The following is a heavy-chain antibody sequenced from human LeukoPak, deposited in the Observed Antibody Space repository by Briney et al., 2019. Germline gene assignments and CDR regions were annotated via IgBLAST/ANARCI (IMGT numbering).Heavy chain of an antibody. CDR2: ISTSSGTK. CDR3: ARPSSGTYYNSVAFDI. V-gene: IGHV3-48*02. D-gene: IGHD3-10*01. CDR1: GFTFSSYS. J-gene: IGHJ3*02. Sequence: GGSLRLSCAASGFTFSSYSMNWVRQAPGKGLEWVSYISTSSGTKYYADSVKGRFTISRDNAKNSLFLLMNSLRDEDTAVYYCARPSSGTYYNSVAFDIWGQGTMVPVSS.